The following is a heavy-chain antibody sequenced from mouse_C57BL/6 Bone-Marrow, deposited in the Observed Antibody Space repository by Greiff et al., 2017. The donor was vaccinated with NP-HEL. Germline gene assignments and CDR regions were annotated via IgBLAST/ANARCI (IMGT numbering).Heavy chain of an antibody. J-gene: IGHJ2*01. Sequence: EVQLVESGGGLVKPGGSLKLSCAASGFTFSSYAMSWVRQTPEKRLEWVATISDGGSYTYYPDNVKGRFTISRDNAKNNLYLQMSHLKSEDTAMYYCAGEGDYRNFDCWGQGTTLTVSS. CDR1: GFTFSSYA. CDR3: AGEGDYRNFDC. CDR2: ISDGGSYT. V-gene: IGHV5-4*01. D-gene: IGHD2-14*01.